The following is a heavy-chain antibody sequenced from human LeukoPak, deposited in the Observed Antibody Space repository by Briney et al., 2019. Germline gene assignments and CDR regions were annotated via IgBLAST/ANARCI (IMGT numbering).Heavy chain of an antibody. V-gene: IGHV3-23*01. CDR3: AKSLVATAWLDP. J-gene: IGHJ5*02. D-gene: IGHD5-12*01. CDR2: IDSSGGST. CDR1: GFTISSYT. Sequence: GGSLRLSCAASGFTISSYTMTWVRQAPGKGLEWVSSIDSSGGSTYYADSVKGRFTISRDNSKNTLYLQMDSLRADDTAVYYCAKSLVATAWLDPWGQGTLVTVS.